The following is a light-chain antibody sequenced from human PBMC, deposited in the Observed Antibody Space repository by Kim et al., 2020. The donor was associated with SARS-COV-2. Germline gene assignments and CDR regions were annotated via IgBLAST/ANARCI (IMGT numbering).Light chain of an antibody. CDR2: GAS. V-gene: IGKV3-20*01. J-gene: IGKJ1*01. Sequence: LSPGERATLSCRASQILTSNHLAWYQQKPGQAPRLLIYGASRRATGIPSRFSGSGSGTDFTLTISRLEPEDFAVYFCHQYGISRTFGQGTKVDIK. CDR1: QILTSNH. CDR3: HQYGISRT.